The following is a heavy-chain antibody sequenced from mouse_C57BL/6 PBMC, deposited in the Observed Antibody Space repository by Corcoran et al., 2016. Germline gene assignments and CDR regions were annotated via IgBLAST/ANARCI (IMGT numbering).Heavy chain of an antibody. Sequence: QVQLKQSGAELVRPGASVKLSCKASGYTFTDYYINWVKQRPGQGLEWIARIYPGSGNTYYNEKFKGKATLTAEKSSSTAYMQLSSLTSEDSAVYFCARSGSSPFDYWGQGTTLTVSS. D-gene: IGHD1-1*01. J-gene: IGHJ2*01. CDR2: IYPGSGNT. CDR1: GYTFTDYY. V-gene: IGHV1-76*01. CDR3: ARSGSSPFDY.